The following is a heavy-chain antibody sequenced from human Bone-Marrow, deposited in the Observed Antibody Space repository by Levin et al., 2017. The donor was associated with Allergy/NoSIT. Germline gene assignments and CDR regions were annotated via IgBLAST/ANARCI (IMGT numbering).Heavy chain of an antibody. CDR1: GFTFSSYA. V-gene: IGHV3-30*09. J-gene: IGHJ5*02. D-gene: IGHD4-17*01. CDR3: AKDSTVTTYHVFGH. Sequence: GGSLRLSCAASGFTFSSYALHWVRQAPGKGLEWVAVISYDGSNKYYADSVKGRFAISRDNSKNTLYLQMNSLRAEDTAVYYCAKDSTVTTYHVFGHWGQGTLVTVSS. CDR2: ISYDGSNK.